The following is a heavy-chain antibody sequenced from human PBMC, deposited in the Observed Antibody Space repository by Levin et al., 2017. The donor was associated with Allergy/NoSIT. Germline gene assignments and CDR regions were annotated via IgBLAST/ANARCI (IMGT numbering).Heavy chain of an antibody. CDR1: EVSSSNYG. J-gene: IGHJ4*02. CDR3: ARADGFYDR. V-gene: IGHV3-23*01. CDR2: ISGSTELT. Sequence: PGGSLRLSCAASEVSSSNYGMNWVRQAPGKGLEWVSGISGSTELTWYADSVRGRFSISRDNSRKTVFLQMNGLTVEDTAVYYCARADGFYDRGGQGTQVTVSS. D-gene: IGHD3-3*01.